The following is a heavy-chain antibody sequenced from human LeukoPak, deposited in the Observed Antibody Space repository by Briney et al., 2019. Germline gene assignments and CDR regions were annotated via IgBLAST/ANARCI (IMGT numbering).Heavy chain of an antibody. CDR2: ISSSSSYI. CDR1: GFTSSSYS. J-gene: IGHJ4*02. Sequence: GGSLRLSCEASGFTSSSYSMNWVRQAPGKGLEWVSSISSSSSYIYYAGSVKGRFTISRDNAKNSLYLQMNSLRAEDTAVYYCARDIPTYSSSWPIDYWGQGTLVTVSS. CDR3: ARDIPTYSSSWPIDY. D-gene: IGHD6-13*01. V-gene: IGHV3-21*01.